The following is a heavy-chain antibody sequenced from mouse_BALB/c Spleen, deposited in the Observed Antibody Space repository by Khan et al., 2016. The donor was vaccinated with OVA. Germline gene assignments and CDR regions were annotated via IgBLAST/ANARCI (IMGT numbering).Heavy chain of an antibody. J-gene: IGHJ3*01. Sequence: VQVVESGAELARPGASVKMSCKASGYTFTSYTIHWIKERPGQGLEWIGNINPSNGYTNYNQKFKDKATLTTDKSSTTAYLQLSSLTSDDSAVYXCVRDGAYHRNDGWFAYWGQGTLVTVSA. CDR2: INPSNGYT. CDR3: VRDGAYHRNDGWFAY. V-gene: IGHV1-4*01. CDR1: GYTFTSYT. D-gene: IGHD2-14*01.